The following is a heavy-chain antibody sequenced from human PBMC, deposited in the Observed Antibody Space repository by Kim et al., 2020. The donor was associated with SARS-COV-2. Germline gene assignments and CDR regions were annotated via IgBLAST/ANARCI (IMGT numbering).Heavy chain of an antibody. CDR3: AKDLPLSPGYSSGWYEGAFDY. Sequence: GGSLRLSCAASGFTFSSYAMSWVRQAPGKGLEWVSAISGSGGSTYYADSVKGRFTISRDNSKNTLYLQMNSLRAEDTAVYYCAKDLPLSPGYSSGWYEGAFDYWGQGTLVTVSS. CDR2: ISGSGGST. J-gene: IGHJ4*02. D-gene: IGHD6-19*01. V-gene: IGHV3-23*01. CDR1: GFTFSSYA.